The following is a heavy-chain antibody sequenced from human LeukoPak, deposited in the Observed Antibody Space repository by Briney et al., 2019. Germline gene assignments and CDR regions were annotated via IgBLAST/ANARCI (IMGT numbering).Heavy chain of an antibody. J-gene: IGHJ4*02. V-gene: IGHV4-38-2*02. CDR2: IHHSGST. Sequence: SETLSLTCTVSGYFISSGYYWGWIRQPPGKGLQWIGSIHHSGSTNYNPSLKSRVTISVDTSKKQFSLKLRSVTAADTAVYYCARVSGYDWESFYDYWGQGTLATVSS. CDR1: GYFISSGYY. CDR3: ARVSGYDWESFYDY. D-gene: IGHD5-12*01.